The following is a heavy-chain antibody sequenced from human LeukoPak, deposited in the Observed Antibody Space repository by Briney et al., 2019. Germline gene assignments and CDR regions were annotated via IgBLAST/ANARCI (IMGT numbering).Heavy chain of an antibody. V-gene: IGHV4-59*01. CDR1: GGSISSYY. CDR3: ARAGTYYDFWSGYPDY. Sequence: SETLSLTCTVSGGSISSYYWSWIRQPPGKGLEWIGYIYYSGSTNYNPSLKSRVTISVDTSKNQFSLKLSSVTAADTAVYYCARAGTYYDFWSGYPDYWGQGTLVTVSS. J-gene: IGHJ4*02. CDR2: IYYSGST. D-gene: IGHD3-3*01.